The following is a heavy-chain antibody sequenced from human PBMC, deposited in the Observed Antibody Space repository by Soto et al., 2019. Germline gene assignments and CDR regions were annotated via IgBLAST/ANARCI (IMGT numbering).Heavy chain of an antibody. CDR1: GFTFSDYH. J-gene: IGHJ4*02. CDR2: INPGGTPM. V-gene: IGHV3-11*01. CDR3: ARVGQFDY. Sequence: PGGSLRLSCAASGFTFSDYHMTWIRQAPGKGLEWVSYINPGGTPMYYADSVKGRFTISRDNAKNSLYLQMNSLRAEDTAVYYCARVGQFDYWGQGTLVTVSS.